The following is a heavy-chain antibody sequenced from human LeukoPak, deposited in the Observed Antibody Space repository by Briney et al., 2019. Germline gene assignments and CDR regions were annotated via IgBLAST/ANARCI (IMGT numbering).Heavy chain of an antibody. CDR2: INSDGSST. Sequence: GGSLRLSCAASGFTFSSYWMHWVRHAPGKGLVWVSRINSDGSSTIYADSVKGRFTISRDNAKNTLYLQMNSLRAEDTAVYYCARVLRSWELLPEAGYWGQGTLVTVSS. CDR3: ARVLRSWELLPEAGY. J-gene: IGHJ4*02. D-gene: IGHD1-26*01. V-gene: IGHV3-74*01. CDR1: GFTFSSYW.